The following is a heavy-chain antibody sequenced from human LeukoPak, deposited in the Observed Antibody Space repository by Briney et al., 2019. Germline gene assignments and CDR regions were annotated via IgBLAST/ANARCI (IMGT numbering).Heavy chain of an antibody. Sequence: ASVKVSCKASGYTFTSYAMSWVRQAPGQGLEWMGWINPNSGGTNYAQKFQGRVTMTRDTSISTAYMELSRLRSDDTAVYYCAREQAGTYYYGSGSLGAFDYWGQGTLVTVSS. CDR3: AREQAGTYYYGSGSLGAFDY. V-gene: IGHV1-2*02. CDR2: INPNSGGT. CDR1: GYTFTSYA. J-gene: IGHJ4*02. D-gene: IGHD3-10*01.